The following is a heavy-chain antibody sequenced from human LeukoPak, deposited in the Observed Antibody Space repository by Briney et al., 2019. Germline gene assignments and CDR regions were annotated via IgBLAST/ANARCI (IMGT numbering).Heavy chain of an antibody. V-gene: IGHV1-2*02. Sequence: ASVKVSCKASGYSLSSNGISWARQAPGQGLEWMGWIYPNSGGTKYAQKFQGRVTMTRDTSISTIYMELSSLRSDDTAVYYCARFSGSSNFDYWGQGTLVTVSS. CDR3: ARFSGSSNFDY. CDR2: IYPNSGGT. J-gene: IGHJ4*02. CDR1: GYSLSSNG. D-gene: IGHD1-26*01.